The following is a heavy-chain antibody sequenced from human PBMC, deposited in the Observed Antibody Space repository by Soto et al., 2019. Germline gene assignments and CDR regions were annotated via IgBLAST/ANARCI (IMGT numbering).Heavy chain of an antibody. J-gene: IGHJ4*02. D-gene: IGHD6-6*01. V-gene: IGHV2-5*02. CDR2: IYWDGDV. Sequence: QITLKESGPTLVKPTQTLTLTCTLSGFSLSTGGVGVGWIRQPPGKALEWLALIYWDGDVRDSPSLKSRLTITKDTSKNQVVLTMTNMDPVDTATYYCAHSPYTGSSYYFDFWGPGTPVTVSS. CDR1: GFSLSTGGVG. CDR3: AHSPYTGSSYYFDF.